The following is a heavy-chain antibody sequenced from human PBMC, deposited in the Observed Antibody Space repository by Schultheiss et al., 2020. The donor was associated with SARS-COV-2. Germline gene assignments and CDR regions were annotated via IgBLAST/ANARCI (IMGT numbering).Heavy chain of an antibody. J-gene: IGHJ6*02. D-gene: IGHD4-17*01. CDR2: IVVGSGNT. CDR1: GFTFTSSA. CDR3: AREISETTVTSREGFYYYGMDV. V-gene: IGHV1-58*01. Sequence: SVKVSCKASGFTFTSSAVQWVRQARGQRLEWIGWIVVGSGNTNYAQKFQERVTITRDMSTSTAYMELSSLRSEDTAVYYCAREISETTVTSREGFYYYGMDVWGQGTTVTVSS.